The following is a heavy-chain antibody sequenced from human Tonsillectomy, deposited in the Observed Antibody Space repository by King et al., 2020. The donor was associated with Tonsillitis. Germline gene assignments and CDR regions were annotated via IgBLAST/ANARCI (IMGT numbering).Heavy chain of an antibody. V-gene: IGHV3-23*04. Sequence: VQLVESGGGLVQPGGSRRLSCAAAGFIFGTYAMTWVRQAPGKGLEWVSTISATGTGTYYADSVKGRLTISRDNSKDTLFLQMDSLRAEDTAVYYCAKGDYYDGRCDFHRPGSLDRWGQGTLVTVSS. J-gene: IGHJ5*02. CDR2: ISATGTGT. CDR3: AKGDYYDGRCDFHRPGSLDR. D-gene: IGHD3-22*01. CDR1: GFIFGTYA.